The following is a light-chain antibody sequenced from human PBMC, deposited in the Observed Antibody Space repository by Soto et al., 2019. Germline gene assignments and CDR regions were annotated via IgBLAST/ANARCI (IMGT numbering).Light chain of an antibody. CDR2: GNS. CDR1: SSNIGAGYD. Sequence: QSVLTQPPSVSGAPGQRVTTSCTGSSSNIGAGYDVHWYQQLPGTAPKLLIYGNSNRPSGVPDRFSGSKSGTSASLAITGLQAEVEADYYCQSYDSSLSGYVFGTGTKVTV. CDR3: QSYDSSLSGYV. J-gene: IGLJ1*01. V-gene: IGLV1-40*01.